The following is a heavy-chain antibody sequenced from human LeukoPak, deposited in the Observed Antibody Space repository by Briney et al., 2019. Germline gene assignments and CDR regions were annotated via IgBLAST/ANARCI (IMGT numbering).Heavy chain of an antibody. J-gene: IGHJ4*02. CDR1: GGSFSGYY. CDR2: IYYSGST. D-gene: IGHD4-17*01. V-gene: IGHV4-59*08. CDR3: ARMGYDYGDYPEGY. Sequence: SETLSLTCAVYGGSFSGYYWSWIRQPPGKGLEWIGYIYYSGSTNYNPSLKSRVTISVDTSKNQFSLKLSSVTAADTAVYYCARMGYDYGDYPEGYWGQGTLVTVSS.